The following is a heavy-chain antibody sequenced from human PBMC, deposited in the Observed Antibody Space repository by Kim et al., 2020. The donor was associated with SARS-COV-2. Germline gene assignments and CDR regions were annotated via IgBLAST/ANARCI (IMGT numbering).Heavy chain of an antibody. J-gene: IGHJ4*02. CDR3: ARASGSGSYFDY. V-gene: IGHV1-18*01. Sequence: NYAQKLQGRVTMTTDTSTSTAYMELRSLRSDDTAVYYCARASGSGSYFDYWGQGTLVTVSS. D-gene: IGHD3-10*01.